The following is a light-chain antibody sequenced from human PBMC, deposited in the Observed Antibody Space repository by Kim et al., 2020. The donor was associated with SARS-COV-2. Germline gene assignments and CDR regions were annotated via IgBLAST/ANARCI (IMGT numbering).Light chain of an antibody. V-gene: IGLV2-8*01. CDR3: SSYAGGITWV. J-gene: IGLJ1*01. Sequence: VSMPCAGTSSDIGAYYFVAWYQQHPGKAPKLMIYNVNKGPSGVPDRFSGSKSGNTASLTISGLQSEDEGDYYCSSYAGGITWVCGTGTKVTVL. CDR1: SSDIGAYYF. CDR2: NVN.